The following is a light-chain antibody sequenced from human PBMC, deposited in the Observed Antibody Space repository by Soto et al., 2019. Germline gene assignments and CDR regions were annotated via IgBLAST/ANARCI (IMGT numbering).Light chain of an antibody. CDR3: GTWDNSLRVGL. CDR1: NSNIGENY. J-gene: IGLJ2*01. Sequence: QSALTQPPSVSAAPGQRVTISCSGDNSNIGENYVSWYQQVPGTAPRLLIYETDERPSGTPDRFSGSKSGTSATLDITGLQTGDEADYYCGTWDNSLRVGLFGGGTKVTVL. V-gene: IGLV1-51*01. CDR2: ETD.